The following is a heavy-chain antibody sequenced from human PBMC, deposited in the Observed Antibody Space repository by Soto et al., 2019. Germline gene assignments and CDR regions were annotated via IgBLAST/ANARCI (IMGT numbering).Heavy chain of an antibody. CDR3: ERGLVTVVKGNDGMDV. Sequence: QVQLVQSGAEEKKPGASVKVSCKASGYTFTSYAMHWVRQAPGQRLEWMGWINAGNGNTKYSQKFQGRVTITRDTSASTAYMELSSLRSEDTAVYYCERGLVTVVKGNDGMDVWGQGTTVTVSS. D-gene: IGHD2-15*01. V-gene: IGHV1-3*05. CDR2: INAGNGNT. J-gene: IGHJ6*02. CDR1: GYTFTSYA.